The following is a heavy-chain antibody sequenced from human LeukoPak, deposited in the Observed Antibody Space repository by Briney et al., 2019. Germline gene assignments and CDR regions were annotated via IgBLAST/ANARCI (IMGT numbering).Heavy chain of an antibody. D-gene: IGHD2-21*01. V-gene: IGHV3-73*01. CDR1: GFTFSASP. J-gene: IGHJ4*02. CDR2: ITGTHAT. CDR3: AKSDCGADGCKLLNY. Sequence: PGGSLRLSCTASGFTFSASPIHWVRQASGKGLEWVGRITGTHATAYAASVKGRFTISKDDSKSTTYLQMNSLETEDTAVYYCAKSDCGADGCKLLNYWGQGTLVTVSS.